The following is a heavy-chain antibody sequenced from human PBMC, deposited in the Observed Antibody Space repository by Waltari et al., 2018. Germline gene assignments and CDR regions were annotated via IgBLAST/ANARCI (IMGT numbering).Heavy chain of an antibody. CDR2: IDDDGSGT. CDR1: GCAFSSSR. V-gene: IGHV3-74*01. CDR3: SRSPAGYSRSDY. Sequence: EVRLEESGGGLVQPGGSLRLSCAASGCAFSSSRMHWVRQAPGKGLVGVSRIDDDGSGTTYADSVMGRFTISRDNAKNTVYLEMNSLRAEDTAVYYCSRSPAGYSRSDYWGQGTLVTVSS. J-gene: IGHJ4*02. D-gene: IGHD5-18*01.